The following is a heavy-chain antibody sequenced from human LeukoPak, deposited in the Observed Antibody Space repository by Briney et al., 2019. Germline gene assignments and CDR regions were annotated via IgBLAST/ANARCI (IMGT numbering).Heavy chain of an antibody. J-gene: IGHJ3*01. CDR2: IIPIFGTA. D-gene: IGHD6-6*01. CDR1: GGTFSSYA. CDR3: AKGEVEEYSSSF. V-gene: IGHV1-69*13. Sequence: SVKVSCKASGGTFSSYAISWVRQAPGQGLEWMGGIIPIFGTANYAQKFQGRVTITADESTSTAYMELSSLRAEDTAVYYCAKGEVEEYSSSFWGQGTMVTVSS.